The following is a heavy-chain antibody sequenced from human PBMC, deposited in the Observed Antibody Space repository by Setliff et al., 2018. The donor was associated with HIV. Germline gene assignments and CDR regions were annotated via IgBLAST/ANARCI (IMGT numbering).Heavy chain of an antibody. V-gene: IGHV4-4*08. J-gene: IGHJ6*02. Sequence: SETLSLTCTVSGGSISSYYWSVFRQPPGKNPEYIGYIHPSGETYYSPSLMSRLTISLDTANNRFSLRLTSATAADTAIYYCARKAADVSGGGMDVWGQGTTVTVSS. CDR3: ARKAADVSGGGMDV. D-gene: IGHD2-15*01. CDR1: GGSISSYY. CDR2: IHPSGET.